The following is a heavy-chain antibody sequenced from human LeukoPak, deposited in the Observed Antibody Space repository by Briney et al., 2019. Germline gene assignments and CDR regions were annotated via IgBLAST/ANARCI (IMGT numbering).Heavy chain of an antibody. CDR2: IYYSGST. Sequence: SETLSLTCTVSGGSISSYYWSWIRQPPGKGLEWIGDIYYSGSTNYNPSLKSRVTISLDTPKNQFSLRLNSVTAADTAVYYCARGVAGYGPYDYWGQGTLVTVSS. CDR1: GGSISSYY. D-gene: IGHD5-12*01. V-gene: IGHV4-59*01. J-gene: IGHJ4*02. CDR3: ARGVAGYGPYDY.